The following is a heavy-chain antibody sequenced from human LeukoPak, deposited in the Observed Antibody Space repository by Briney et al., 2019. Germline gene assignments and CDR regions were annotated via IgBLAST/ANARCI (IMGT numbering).Heavy chain of an antibody. D-gene: IGHD3-22*01. CDR3: ARDYYDSSGFDY. V-gene: IGHV3-30-3*01. J-gene: IGHJ4*02. Sequence: GGSLRLSCAASGFTFSSYAMHWVRQAPGKGLEWVAVISYDGSNKYYADSVKGRFTISRDNSKNTLYLQMNSLRAEDTAVYYCARDYYDSSGFDYWGQGTLVTVYS. CDR1: GFTFSSYA. CDR2: ISYDGSNK.